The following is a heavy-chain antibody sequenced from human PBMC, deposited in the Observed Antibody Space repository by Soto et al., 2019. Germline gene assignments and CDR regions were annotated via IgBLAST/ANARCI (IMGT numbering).Heavy chain of an antibody. Sequence: PGGSLRLSCAASGFTFSSYAMHWVRQAPGKGLEWVAVISYDGSNKYYADSVKGRFTISRDNSKNTLYLQMNSLRAEDTAVYYCARDLAGINGGYYYYGMDGWGQGTTVTVSS. CDR3: ARDLAGINGGYYYYGMDG. CDR2: ISYDGSNK. V-gene: IGHV3-30-3*01. J-gene: IGHJ6*02. D-gene: IGHD1-1*01. CDR1: GFTFSSYA.